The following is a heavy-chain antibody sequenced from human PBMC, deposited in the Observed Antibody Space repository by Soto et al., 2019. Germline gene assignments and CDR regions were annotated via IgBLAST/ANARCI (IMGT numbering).Heavy chain of an antibody. CDR2: SSSSTI. CDR3: ARDQDSSSWYFDY. J-gene: IGHJ4*02. V-gene: IGHV3-48*01. Sequence: SSSSTIYYADSVKGRFTISRDNAKNSLYLQMNSLRAEDTAVYYCARDQDSSSWYFDYWDQGTLVTVSS. D-gene: IGHD6-13*01.